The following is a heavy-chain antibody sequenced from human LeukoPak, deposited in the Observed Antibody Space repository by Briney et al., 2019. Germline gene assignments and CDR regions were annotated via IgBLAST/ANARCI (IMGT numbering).Heavy chain of an antibody. CDR1: GGSFSGYY. Sequence: SETLSLTCAVYGGSFSGYYWSWIRQPPGKGLEWIGEINHSGSTNYNPSLKSRVTISVDTSKNQFSLKLSSVTAADTAVYYCARGGRDYVWGSYRYLLLGYYFDYWGQGTLVTVSS. CDR2: INHSGST. J-gene: IGHJ4*02. D-gene: IGHD3-16*02. V-gene: IGHV4-34*01. CDR3: ARGGRDYVWGSYRYLLLGYYFDY.